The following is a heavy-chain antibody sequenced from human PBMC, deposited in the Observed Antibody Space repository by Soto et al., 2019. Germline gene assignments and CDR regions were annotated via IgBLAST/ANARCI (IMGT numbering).Heavy chain of an antibody. CDR1: GGTFSSYA. CDR3: ASIENYYDNSGYQYYFDY. V-gene: IGHV1-69*01. Sequence: QVQLVQSGAEVKKHGSSVKVSCKASGGTFSSYAISWVRQAPGQGLEWMGGIIPIFGTANYAQKFQGRVTITEDESTSSAYMELSILRSEDTTVYYWASIENYYDNSGYQYYFDYWGQGTLVTVSS. CDR2: IIPIFGTA. J-gene: IGHJ4*02. D-gene: IGHD3-22*01.